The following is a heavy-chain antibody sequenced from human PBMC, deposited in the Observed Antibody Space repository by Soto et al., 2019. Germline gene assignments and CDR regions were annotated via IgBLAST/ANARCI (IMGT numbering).Heavy chain of an antibody. V-gene: IGHV4-61*01. Sequence: SETLSLTCTVSGGSVSSGSYYWSWIRQPPGKGLEWIGYIYYSGSTNYNPSVKSRVTISVDTSKNQFSLKLSSVTAADTAVYYCARDKITGLFDYWGQGTLVTVSS. CDR2: IYYSGST. CDR1: GGSVSSGSYY. D-gene: IGHD2-8*02. CDR3: ARDKITGLFDY. J-gene: IGHJ4*02.